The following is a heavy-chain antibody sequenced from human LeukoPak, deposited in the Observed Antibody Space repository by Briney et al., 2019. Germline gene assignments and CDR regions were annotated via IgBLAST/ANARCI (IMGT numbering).Heavy chain of an antibody. D-gene: IGHD2-2*01. V-gene: IGHV3-33*06. CDR3: AKDYPPEGPNIVVVPGAVYYYMDV. Sequence: PGGSLRLSCAASGFTFSSYGLHWVRQAPGKGLEWVAVIWSDGINENYADSVKGRFTISRDNSKNTVDLQMNSLRVEDTAVYYRAKDYPPEGPNIVVVPGAVYYYMDVWGKGTTVTVSS. CDR1: GFTFSSYG. CDR2: IWSDGINE. J-gene: IGHJ6*03.